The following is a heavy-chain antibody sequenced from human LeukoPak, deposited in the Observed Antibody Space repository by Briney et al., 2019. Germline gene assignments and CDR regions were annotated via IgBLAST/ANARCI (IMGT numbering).Heavy chain of an antibody. CDR2: IYTSGST. V-gene: IGHV4-4*07. Sequence: KPSETLSLTCTVSGGSISSYYWSWIRQPAGKGLEWIGRIYTSGSTNYNPSLKSRVTMSVDTSKNQFSLKLSSVTAADTAVYYCARQITMVRGVIIDPYYFDYWGQGTLVTVSS. CDR3: ARQITMVRGVIIDPYYFDY. J-gene: IGHJ4*02. CDR1: GGSISSYY. D-gene: IGHD3-10*01.